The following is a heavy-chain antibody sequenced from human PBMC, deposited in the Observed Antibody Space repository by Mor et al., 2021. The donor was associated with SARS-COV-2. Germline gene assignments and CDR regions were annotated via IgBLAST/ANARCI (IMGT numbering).Heavy chain of an antibody. CDR3: ANVVVPDAMWGDAFDI. D-gene: IGHD2-2*01. V-gene: IGHV3-53*01. Sequence: VSVIYSGGSTYYADSVKGRFTISRDNSKNTLYIQMNSLRAEDTAVYYCANVVVPDAMWGDAFDIWGQGTMVTV. CDR2: IYSGGST. J-gene: IGHJ3*02.